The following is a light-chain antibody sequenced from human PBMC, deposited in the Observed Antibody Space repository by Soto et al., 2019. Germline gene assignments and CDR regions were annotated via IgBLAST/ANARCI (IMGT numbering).Light chain of an antibody. CDR2: KAS. V-gene: IGKV1-5*03. Sequence: DIQMTQSHSILSASVGDKVNITCRASQSVSTWLAWYQPKPGKAPKVMIYKASTLQIGVPSRCSASGSGTEFTLTISSLQPDDFATYYCQQYNSYVYSFGRGTKLES. J-gene: IGKJ2*03. CDR1: QSVSTW. CDR3: QQYNSYVYS.